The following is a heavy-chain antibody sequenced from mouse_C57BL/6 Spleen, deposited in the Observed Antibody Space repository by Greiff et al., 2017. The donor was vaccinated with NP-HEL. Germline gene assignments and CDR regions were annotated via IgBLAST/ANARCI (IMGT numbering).Heavy chain of an antibody. Sequence: QVQLKQSGPELVKPGASVKISCKASGYAFSSYWMNWVKQRPGKGLEWIGRIYPGDGDTNYNGKFKGKATLTADKSSSTAYMQLRSLTSEESAVYYCAMGIPACVWGTGTTVTVSS. CDR3: AMGIPACV. CDR2: IYPGDGDT. CDR1: GYAFSSYW. V-gene: IGHV1-82*01. J-gene: IGHJ1*03.